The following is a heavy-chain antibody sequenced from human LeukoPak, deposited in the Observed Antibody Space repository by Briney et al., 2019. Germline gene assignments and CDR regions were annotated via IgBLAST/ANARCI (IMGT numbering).Heavy chain of an antibody. Sequence: GGSLRLSCAASGFTFTSYEMNWVRQAPGKGLEWVSYITISGSTIYYADSVKGRFTISRDNAKNSLYLQMNSLGAEDTAVYYCARVRGISDNWFDPWGQGTLVTVSS. CDR1: GFTFTSYE. D-gene: IGHD1-14*01. CDR3: ARVRGISDNWFDP. CDR2: ITISGSTI. V-gene: IGHV3-48*03. J-gene: IGHJ5*02.